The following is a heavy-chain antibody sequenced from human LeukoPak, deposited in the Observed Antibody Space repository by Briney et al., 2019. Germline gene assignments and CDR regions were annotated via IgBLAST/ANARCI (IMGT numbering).Heavy chain of an antibody. CDR3: ARGNAHAFDI. Sequence: PGGSLRLSCAVSGFNLSSYWMHWVRQLPGKGLVWVSRINSDGSGISYAGSVKGRFTISRDNAKNTLYLQMNSLRAEDTAVYYCARGNAHAFDIWGQGTMVTVSS. J-gene: IGHJ3*02. CDR1: GFNLSSYW. V-gene: IGHV3-74*01. CDR2: INSDGSGI.